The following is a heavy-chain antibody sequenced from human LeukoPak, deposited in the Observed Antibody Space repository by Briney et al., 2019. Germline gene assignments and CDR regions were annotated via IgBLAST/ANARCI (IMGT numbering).Heavy chain of an antibody. V-gene: IGHV3-21*01. CDR1: GFTFSSYS. D-gene: IGHD5-18*01. CDR3: ARDQYSYGPKPVDY. CDR2: ISSSSSYI. J-gene: IGHJ4*02. Sequence: GGSLRLSCADSGFTFSSYSMNWVRQAPGKGLEWVSSISSSSSYIYYADSVKGRFTISRDNAKNSLYLQMNSLRAEDTAVYYCARDQYSYGPKPVDYWGQGTLVTVSS.